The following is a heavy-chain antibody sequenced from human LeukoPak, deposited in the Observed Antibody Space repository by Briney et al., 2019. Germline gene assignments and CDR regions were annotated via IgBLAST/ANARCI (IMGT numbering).Heavy chain of an antibody. Sequence: ASVKVSCKASGYTFTGYYMHWVRQAPGQGLEWMGWINPNSGGTNYAQKFQGRVTMTRDTSICTAYMVLSRLRSDDTAVYYCASLPGRGYSSRAFDYWGQGTLVTVSS. CDR1: GYTFTGYY. V-gene: IGHV1-2*02. J-gene: IGHJ4*02. CDR3: ASLPGRGYSSRAFDY. CDR2: INPNSGGT. D-gene: IGHD5-18*01.